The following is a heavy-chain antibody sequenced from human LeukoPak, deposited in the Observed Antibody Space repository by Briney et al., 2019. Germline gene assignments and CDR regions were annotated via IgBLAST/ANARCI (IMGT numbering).Heavy chain of an antibody. V-gene: IGHV3-74*03. D-gene: IGHD5-12*01. Sequence: GGSLRLSCAASGFTFSSYWMHWVRQAPGKGLVWVSRINSDGSSITYADSVKGRFTISRDNAKNTLYLQMNSLRVEDTAVYYCAREGRVRGYDFDCWGQRTLVTVSS. CDR2: INSDGSSI. J-gene: IGHJ4*02. CDR3: AREGRVRGYDFDC. CDR1: GFTFSSYW.